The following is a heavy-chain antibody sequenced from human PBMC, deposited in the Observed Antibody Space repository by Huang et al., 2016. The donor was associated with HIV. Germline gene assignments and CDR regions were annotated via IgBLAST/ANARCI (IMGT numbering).Heavy chain of an antibody. Sequence: QVQLQQWGAGLLTPSATLSLTCAGYGAVVSEYDWAWLRQSPGKGLEWIGEINHSGGTNYNPSLKSRVTISVDKSKNQFSLKLKSVTAADTTVYYCARCRRDGHSDAFDIWGQGTMVIVSS. CDR1: GAVVSEYD. D-gene: IGHD2-15*01. CDR3: ARCRRDGHSDAFDI. J-gene: IGHJ3*02. V-gene: IGHV4-34*01. CDR2: INHSGGT.